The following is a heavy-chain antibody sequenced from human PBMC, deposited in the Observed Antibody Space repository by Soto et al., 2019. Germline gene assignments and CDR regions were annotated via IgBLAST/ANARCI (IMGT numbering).Heavy chain of an antibody. Sequence: QVQLQESGPGLVKPSETLSLSCTVSGDSITGYHWSWIRQPAGEGLEWIGRIYSSGETKYNPSLKSRVTISVDTSKNQLSLKLSSVTAADTAVHYCAREYSNHIDPWRQGTLVSVSS. D-gene: IGHD5-18*01. V-gene: IGHV4-4*07. CDR1: GDSITGYH. CDR2: IYSSGET. J-gene: IGHJ5*02. CDR3: AREYSNHIDP.